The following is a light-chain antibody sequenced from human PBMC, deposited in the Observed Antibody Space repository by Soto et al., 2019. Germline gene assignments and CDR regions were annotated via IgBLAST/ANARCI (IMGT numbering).Light chain of an antibody. CDR3: QQANSFPIFT. CDR2: AAS. J-gene: IGKJ3*01. V-gene: IGKV1-12*01. CDR1: QGSSSW. Sequence: DIQMTQSPSSVSASVGDRVTITCRASQGSSSWLAWYQQKPGKAPKLLIYAASSLQSGVPSRFSGSGSGTDFTLTISSLQPDDFATYYCQQANSFPIFTFGPGTKVDIK.